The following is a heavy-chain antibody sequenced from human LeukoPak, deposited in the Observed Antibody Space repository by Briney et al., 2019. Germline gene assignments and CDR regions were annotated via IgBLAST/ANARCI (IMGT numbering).Heavy chain of an antibody. CDR2: ISSSSGTI. Sequence: PGGSLRPSCAASGFTFSSYSMNWVRQAPGKGLEWVSYISSSSGTIYYADSVKGRFTISRDNAKNSLYLQMNSLRAEDTAVYYCARIGGQQLVKVQKWGQGTLVTVSS. J-gene: IGHJ4*02. D-gene: IGHD6-13*01. V-gene: IGHV3-48*01. CDR1: GFTFSSYS. CDR3: ARIGGQQLVKVQK.